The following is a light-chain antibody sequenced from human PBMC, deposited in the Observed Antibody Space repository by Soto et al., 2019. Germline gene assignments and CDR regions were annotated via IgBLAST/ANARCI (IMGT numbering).Light chain of an antibody. CDR3: QQYGSSPYT. CDR1: QSVSSSY. V-gene: IGKV3-20*01. CDR2: DAS. Sequence: EIVLTQSPGTLSLSPGERATLSCRASQSVSSSYLAWHQQKPGQAPRLLIYDASSRATGIPDRFSGSGSGTDFTLTISRLAPEDFAVYYCQQYGSSPYTFGQGTKLEIK. J-gene: IGKJ2*01.